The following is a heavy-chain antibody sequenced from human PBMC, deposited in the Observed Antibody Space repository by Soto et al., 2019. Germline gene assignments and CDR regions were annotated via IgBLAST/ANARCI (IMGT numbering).Heavy chain of an antibody. CDR1: GASVTSGDFY. D-gene: IGHD3-10*01. Sequence: QVQLQEPGPRLVSPSETLSLTCTVSGASVTSGDFYWSWIRQPPGKGLEWIGYVYYNESAYYNPSLKSRTSISVDTSKNPFALERSSVTAADTAVYYCAALLAGGWGQGSLVTVSS. V-gene: IGHV4-30-4*01. J-gene: IGHJ4*02. CDR3: AALLAGG. CDR2: VYYNESA.